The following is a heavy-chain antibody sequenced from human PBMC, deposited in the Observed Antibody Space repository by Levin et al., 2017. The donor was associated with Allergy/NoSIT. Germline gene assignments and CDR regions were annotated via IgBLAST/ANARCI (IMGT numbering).Heavy chain of an antibody. CDR2: ISGSGGST. D-gene: IGHD3-16*02. V-gene: IGHV3-23*01. CDR3: AKDLAAGYDYIWGSYRYPWDY. Sequence: GESLKISCAASGFTFSSYAMSWVRQAPGKGLEWVSAISGSGGSTYYADSVKGRFTISRDNSKNTLYLQMNSLRAEDTAVYYCAKDLAAGYDYIWGSYRYPWDYWGQGTLVTVSS. J-gene: IGHJ4*02. CDR1: GFTFSSYA.